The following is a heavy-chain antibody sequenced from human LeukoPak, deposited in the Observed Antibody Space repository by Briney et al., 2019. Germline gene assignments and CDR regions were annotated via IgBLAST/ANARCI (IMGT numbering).Heavy chain of an antibody. D-gene: IGHD6-13*01. CDR3: TRGGGSSWYVPFPDY. V-gene: IGHV3-49*03. CDR2: IRSKAYGGTT. Sequence: GGSLRLFCTTSGFTFGDYAMIWFRQAPAKGLEWVGFIRSKAYGGTTEYAASVKGRFTISRDDSKSIAYLQMNSLKTEDTAVYYCTRGGGSSWYVPFPDYWGQGTLVTVSS. CDR1: GFTFGDYA. J-gene: IGHJ4*02.